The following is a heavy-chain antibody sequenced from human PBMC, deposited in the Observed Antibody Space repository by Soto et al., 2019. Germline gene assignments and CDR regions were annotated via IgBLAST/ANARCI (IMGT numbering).Heavy chain of an antibody. V-gene: IGHV1-69*01. D-gene: IGHD2-2*02. J-gene: IGHJ5*02. CDR3: ARDRTRDIVVVPAAIGGDWFDP. CDR2: IIPIFGTA. CDR1: GGTFSSYA. Sequence: QVQLVQSGAEVKKPGSSVKVSCKASGGTFSSYAISWVRQAPGQGLEWMGGIIPIFGTANYAQKFQGRVTLTADESTSTAYIELSSLRSEDTAVYYCARDRTRDIVVVPAAIGGDWFDPWGQGTLVTVSS.